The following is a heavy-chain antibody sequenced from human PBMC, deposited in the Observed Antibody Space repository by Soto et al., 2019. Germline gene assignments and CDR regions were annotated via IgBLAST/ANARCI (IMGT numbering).Heavy chain of an antibody. CDR2: ISYDGSNK. Sequence: PGGSLRISCAASGFTFSSYGMHWVRQAPGKGLEWVAVISYDGSNKYYADSVKGRFTISRDNSKNTLYLQMNSLRAEDTAVYYCAKGLEEWLSPWYGMDVWGQGTTVTVSS. D-gene: IGHD3-3*01. J-gene: IGHJ6*02. CDR3: AKGLEEWLSPWYGMDV. V-gene: IGHV3-30*18. CDR1: GFTFSSYG.